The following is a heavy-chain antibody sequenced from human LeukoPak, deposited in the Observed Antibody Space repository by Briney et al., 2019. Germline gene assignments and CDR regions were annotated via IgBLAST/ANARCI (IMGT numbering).Heavy chain of an antibody. Sequence: AGGSLRLSCAASGFTFDDYAMHWVRQAPGKGLEWVSLISGDGGSTYYADSVKGRFTISRDNSKNSLYLQMNSLRTEDTASYYCAKRLRGDSSSWYYFDYWGQGTLVTVSS. D-gene: IGHD6-13*01. J-gene: IGHJ4*02. V-gene: IGHV3-43*02. CDR2: ISGDGGST. CDR3: AKRLRGDSSSWYYFDY. CDR1: GFTFDDYA.